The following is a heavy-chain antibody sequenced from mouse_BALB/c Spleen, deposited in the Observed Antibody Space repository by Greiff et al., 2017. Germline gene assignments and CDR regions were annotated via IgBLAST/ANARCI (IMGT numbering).Heavy chain of an antibody. V-gene: IGHV1S56*01. CDR3: ARWDYYGSSFDY. D-gene: IGHD1-1*01. Sequence: VQLQESGAELVKPGASVKLSCKASGYTFTSSDIHWVRQRPEQGLEWIGWIFPGDGSTKYNAKFKGKATLTTDKSSSTAYMQLSRLTSEDSAVYFCARWDYYGSSFDYWGQGTTLTVSA. J-gene: IGHJ2*01. CDR1: GYTFTSSD. CDR2: IFPGDGST.